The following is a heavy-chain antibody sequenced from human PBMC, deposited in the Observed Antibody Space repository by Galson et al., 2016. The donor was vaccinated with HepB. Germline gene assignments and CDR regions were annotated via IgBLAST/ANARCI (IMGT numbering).Heavy chain of an antibody. V-gene: IGHV3-64*02. CDR3: ARDPKWGSGSYYDY. Sequence: SLRLSCATSGFTFSAHAIHRVRQAPGKGLEYVSAISPDGIKSYYADSVKGRFTISRDNWKNTVYLQMDYLRPDDMAVYHCARDPKWGSGSYYDYWGQGTLVTVSS. CDR1: GFTFSAHA. CDR2: ISPDGIKS. J-gene: IGHJ4*02. D-gene: IGHD1-26*01.